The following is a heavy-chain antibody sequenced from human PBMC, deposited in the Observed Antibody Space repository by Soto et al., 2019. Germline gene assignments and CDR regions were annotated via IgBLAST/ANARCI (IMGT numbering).Heavy chain of an antibody. Sequence: SETLSLTCAVYGGSFSGYYWSWIRQPPGKGLEWIGEINHSGSTNYNPSLKSRVTISVDTSKNQFSLKLSSVTAADTAVYYCARATYYYGSGSYIFDYWGQGTLVTVSS. D-gene: IGHD3-10*01. V-gene: IGHV4-34*01. CDR3: ARATYYYGSGSYIFDY. CDR2: INHSGST. J-gene: IGHJ4*02. CDR1: GGSFSGYY.